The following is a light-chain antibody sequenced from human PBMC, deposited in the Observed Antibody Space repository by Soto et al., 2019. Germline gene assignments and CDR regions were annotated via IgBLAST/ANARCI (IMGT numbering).Light chain of an antibody. CDR2: KAS. V-gene: IGKV1-5*03. CDR3: NQYNSYWWT. CDR1: HNISSW. J-gene: IGKJ1*01. Sequence: DLQMSKSPSTLSASVGDRVPITCRASHNISSWLAWYQQKPGKANKLLIYKASSLESGVPSRFSGSGAGTEFTLTISSLQPDDFATYFCNQYNSYWWTVGQGTKVDIK.